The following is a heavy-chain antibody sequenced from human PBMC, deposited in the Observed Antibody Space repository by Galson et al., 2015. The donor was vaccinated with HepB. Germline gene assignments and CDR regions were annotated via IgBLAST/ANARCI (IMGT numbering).Heavy chain of an antibody. CDR1: GYTFTSYG. CDR2: ISAYNGNT. V-gene: IGHV1-18*01. J-gene: IGHJ4*02. Sequence: SGAEVKKPGESLKISCKASGYTFTSYGISWVRQAPGQGLEWMGWISAYNGNTNYAQKLQGRVTMTTDTSTSTAYMELRSLRSDDTAVYYCARVVSKRGLFGYWGQGTLVTVSS. CDR3: ARVVSKRGLFGY. D-gene: IGHD3-10*01.